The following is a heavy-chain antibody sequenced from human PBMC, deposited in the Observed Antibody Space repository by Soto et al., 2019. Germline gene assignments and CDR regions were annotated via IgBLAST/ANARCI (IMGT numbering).Heavy chain of an antibody. V-gene: IGHV4-31*03. D-gene: IGHD2-21*02. CDR2: IYYSGST. J-gene: IGHJ5*02. Sequence: QVQLQESGPGLVKPSQTLSLTCTVSGGSISSGGYYWSWIRQHPGKGLEWIGYIYYSGSTYYNPSLKSRVTISVDTAKNQFSLKLSSVTAADTAVYYCARGGGGDCYSRWFDPWGQGTLVTVSS. CDR3: ARGGGGDCYSRWFDP. CDR1: GGSISSGGYY.